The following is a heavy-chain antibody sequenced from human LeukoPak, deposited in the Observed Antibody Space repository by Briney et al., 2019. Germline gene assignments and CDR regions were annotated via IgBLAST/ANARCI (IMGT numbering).Heavy chain of an antibody. Sequence: SETLSPTCTVSGGSISGFFWTWIRQSPGKGLEYIGHIYYSGTTDYNPTLKSRVSMSVDTSKNQFFLNLSSVTAADTAIYYCARVGYGSGSWGWFDPWGQGTLVTVSS. V-gene: IGHV4-59*01. D-gene: IGHD3-10*01. CDR3: ARVGYGSGSWGWFDP. CDR1: GGSISGFF. CDR2: IYYSGTT. J-gene: IGHJ5*02.